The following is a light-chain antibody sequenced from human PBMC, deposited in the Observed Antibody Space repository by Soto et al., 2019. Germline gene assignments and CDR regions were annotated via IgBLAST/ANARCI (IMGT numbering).Light chain of an antibody. Sequence: QSALTQPSSVSGSPGQSVTISCTGTSSDIGGYNYVSWYQQHPGTAPKLMIYDVSKRPSGVPDRFSGSKSGNTASLTISGLQAEDEADYYCCSYAGTYPGVFGGGTKLTVL. CDR3: CSYAGTYPGV. V-gene: IGLV2-11*01. J-gene: IGLJ3*02. CDR1: SSDIGGYNY. CDR2: DVS.